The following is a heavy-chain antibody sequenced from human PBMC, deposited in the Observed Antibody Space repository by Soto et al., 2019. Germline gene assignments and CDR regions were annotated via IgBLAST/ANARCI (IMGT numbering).Heavy chain of an antibody. Sequence: EVQLVESGGGLVQPGGSLRLSCAASGFAFGSSWMTWVRQAPGKGLEWVANIKGDGSAKSYLDSVRGRFTVSRDNAENSLFLQMNILRAEDTALYYCARGVSSGSGGYYLDAFDIWGQGTMVTVSS. CDR3: ARGVSSGSGGYYLDAFDI. D-gene: IGHD6-25*01. V-gene: IGHV3-7*05. CDR2: IKGDGSAK. J-gene: IGHJ3*02. CDR1: GFAFGSSW.